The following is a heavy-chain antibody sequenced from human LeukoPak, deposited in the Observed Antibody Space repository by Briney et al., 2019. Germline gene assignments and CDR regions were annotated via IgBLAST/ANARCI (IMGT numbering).Heavy chain of an antibody. CDR3: ARGVAAALVTSWFDP. J-gene: IGHJ5*02. CDR2: IIPIFGTA. Sequence: ASVKVSCKASGGTFSSYAISWVRQAPGQGLEWMGGIIPIFGTANYAQKFQGRVTITADESTSTAYMELSSLRSEDTAVYYCARGVAAALVTSWFDPRGQGTLVTVSS. V-gene: IGHV1-69*13. CDR1: GGTFSSYA. D-gene: IGHD6-13*01.